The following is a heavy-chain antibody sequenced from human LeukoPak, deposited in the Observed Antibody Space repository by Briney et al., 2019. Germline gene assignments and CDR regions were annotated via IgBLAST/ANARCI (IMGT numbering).Heavy chain of an antibody. Sequence: PGGSLRLSCAASGFTFYNYAMSWVRQAPGKGLEWVSGISGSGGSTFYAESVKGRFTISRDNSKLYLQMSSLRAEDTAVYYCAKRGVQQWLVDWYFDYWGQGTLVTVSS. V-gene: IGHV3-23*01. J-gene: IGHJ4*02. D-gene: IGHD6-19*01. CDR1: GFTFYNYA. CDR3: AKRGVQQWLVDWYFDY. CDR2: ISGSGGST.